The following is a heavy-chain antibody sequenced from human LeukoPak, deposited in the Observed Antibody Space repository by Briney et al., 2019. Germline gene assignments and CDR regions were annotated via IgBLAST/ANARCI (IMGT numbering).Heavy chain of an antibody. V-gene: IGHV4-34*01. Sequence: PSATLSLTCAAYGGSFSGYYWSWIRQPPGKGLEWLGEINHRGSTNYNPSLKSRVTISVDTSKNQFSLNLSSVTAADTAVFFQAEDGIRDFDWFDYWGQGTLVTVSS. J-gene: IGHJ4*02. CDR3: AEDGIRDFDWFDY. CDR1: GGSFSGYY. CDR2: INHRGST. D-gene: IGHD3-9*01.